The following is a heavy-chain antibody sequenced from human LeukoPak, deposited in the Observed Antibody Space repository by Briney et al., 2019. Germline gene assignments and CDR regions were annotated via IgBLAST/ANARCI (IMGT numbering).Heavy chain of an antibody. CDR1: GYTFTGYY. V-gene: IGHV1-2*02. Sequence: GASVKVSCKASGYTFTGYYMHWVRQAPGQGLEWMGWINPNSGGTNYAQKFQGRVTMTRDTSISTAYMELSRLRSDDTAVYYCATLGYYDSSGYYDYWGQGTLVTVSS. J-gene: IGHJ4*02. CDR2: INPNSGGT. D-gene: IGHD3-22*01. CDR3: ATLGYYDSSGYYDY.